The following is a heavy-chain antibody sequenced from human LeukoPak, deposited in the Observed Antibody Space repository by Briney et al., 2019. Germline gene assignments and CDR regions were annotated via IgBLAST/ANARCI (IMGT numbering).Heavy chain of an antibody. Sequence: GESLKISCKGSGYSFTTYWIGWVRQMPGKGLEWMGIIFPGDSDTRYSPSFQGQVTISADKSISTAYLQWSSLKASDTAIYYCARSSGVSGSYDYWGQGTLLTVFS. CDR2: IFPGDSDT. CDR3: ARSSGVSGSYDY. V-gene: IGHV5-51*01. J-gene: IGHJ4*02. D-gene: IGHD1-26*01. CDR1: GYSFTTYW.